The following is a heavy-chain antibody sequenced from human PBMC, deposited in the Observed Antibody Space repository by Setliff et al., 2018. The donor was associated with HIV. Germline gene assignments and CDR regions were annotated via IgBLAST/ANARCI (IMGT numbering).Heavy chain of an antibody. CDR2: FSPGSGGT. V-gene: IGHV1-2*06. J-gene: IGHJ5*02. CDR1: GFTFINYY. Sequence: ASVKVSCKASGFTFINYYIHWVRQAPGQGLEWMGRFSPGSGGTTFVSQKFQGRVTMTRDASIATAYMDLSRLTSDDTAVYYCAKDSDFGGTTNWFDPWGQGTLVTVSS. D-gene: IGHD3-10*01. CDR3: AKDSDFGGTTNWFDP.